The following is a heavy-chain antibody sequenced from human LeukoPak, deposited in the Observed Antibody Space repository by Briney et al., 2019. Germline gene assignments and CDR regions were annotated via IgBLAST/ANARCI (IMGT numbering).Heavy chain of an antibody. D-gene: IGHD2-2*01. J-gene: IGHJ4*02. Sequence: GGSLRLSCAASGFTFSNYAMSWVRQAPGKGLEWVSAISGSGGNTYYADSVKGRFTNSRDNAKNSLFLQMNSLRAEDTAVYYCARLPAYCSSTSCYYDYWGQGTLVTVSS. CDR2: ISGSGGNT. CDR1: GFTFSNYA. CDR3: ARLPAYCSSTSCYYDY. V-gene: IGHV3-23*01.